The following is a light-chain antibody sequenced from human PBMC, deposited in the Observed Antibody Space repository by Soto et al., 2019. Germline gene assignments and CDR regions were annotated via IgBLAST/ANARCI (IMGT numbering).Light chain of an antibody. CDR3: SSYTRNSTLV. J-gene: IGLJ2*01. V-gene: IGLV2-14*01. Sequence: QSALTQPASVSGSPGQSITISCTGTSSDVGGYNYVSWYQQHPGKAPKLMIYEVSNRPSGVSNRFSGSKSGNTASLTISGLQAEDEADYYCSSYTRNSTLVFGGGTKETVL. CDR2: EVS. CDR1: SSDVGGYNY.